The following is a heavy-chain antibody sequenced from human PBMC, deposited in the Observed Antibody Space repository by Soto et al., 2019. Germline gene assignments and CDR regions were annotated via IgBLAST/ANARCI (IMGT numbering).Heavy chain of an antibody. J-gene: IGHJ4*01. CDR1: GFTFNTYW. V-gene: IGHV3-7*05. D-gene: IGHD2-8*01. Sequence: EVQLVESGGGLVQPGGSLRLSCAASGFTFNTYWMSWVRQAPGKGLEWVANIKPDGGATDYVDSVKGRFTNSRDNANNSLFHQVNSLMAEDTAGYCCARNGRWGHGTFVTVSS. CDR2: IKPDGGAT. CDR3: ARNGR.